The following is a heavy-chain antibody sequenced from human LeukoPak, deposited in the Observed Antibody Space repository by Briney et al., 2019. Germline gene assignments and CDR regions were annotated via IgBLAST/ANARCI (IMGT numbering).Heavy chain of an antibody. D-gene: IGHD3-3*01. J-gene: IGHJ4*02. CDR3: ARLPPRDDFWSGYYDATFDY. V-gene: IGHV1-18*01. CDR2: ISAYNGNT. Sequence: ASVKVSCKASGYTFTSYGISWVRQAPGQGLEWMGWISAYNGNTNYAQKLQGRVTMTTDTSTGTAYMELRSLRSDDTAVYYCARLPPRDDFWSGYYDATFDYWGQGTLVTVSS. CDR1: GYTFTSYG.